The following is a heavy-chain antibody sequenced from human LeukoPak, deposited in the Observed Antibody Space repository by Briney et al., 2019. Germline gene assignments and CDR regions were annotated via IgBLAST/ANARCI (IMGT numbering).Heavy chain of an antibody. Sequence: SETLSLTCTVSGGSTSSYYWTWIRQPPGKRLEWIGYISYTGSTYYNPSLKSRVTISVDTSKNQFSLKLSSVTAADTAVYYCAREGLPKRASAFDIWGQGTMVTVSS. CDR3: AREGLPKRASAFDI. CDR2: ISYTGST. V-gene: IGHV4-59*12. D-gene: IGHD5-12*01. J-gene: IGHJ3*02. CDR1: GGSTSSYY.